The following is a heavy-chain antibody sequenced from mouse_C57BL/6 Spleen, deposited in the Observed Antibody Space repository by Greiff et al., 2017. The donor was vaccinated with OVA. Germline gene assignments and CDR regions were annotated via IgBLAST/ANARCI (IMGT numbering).Heavy chain of an antibody. V-gene: IGHV1-82*01. Sequence: VQLQQSGPELVKPGASVKISCKASGYAFSSSWMNWVKQRPGKGLEWIGRIYPGDGDTNYNGKFKGKATLTADKSSSTAYMQLSSLTSEDSAVYFCARRGPYYSNYDAMDYWGQGTSVTVSS. CDR3: ARRGPYYSNYDAMDY. J-gene: IGHJ4*01. CDR1: GYAFSSSW. D-gene: IGHD2-5*01. CDR2: IYPGDGDT.